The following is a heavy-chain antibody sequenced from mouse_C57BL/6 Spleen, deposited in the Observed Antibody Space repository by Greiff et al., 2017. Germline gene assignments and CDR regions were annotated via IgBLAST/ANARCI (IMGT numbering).Heavy chain of an antibody. CDR3: TPGSSDY. J-gene: IGHJ2*01. V-gene: IGHV14-4*01. CDR1: GFNIKDDY. CDR2: IDPENGDT. D-gene: IGHD1-1*01. Sequence: EVKVVESGAELVRPGASVKLSCTASGFNIKDDYMHWVKQRPEQGLEWIGWIDPENGDTEYASKFQGKATITADTSSNTAYLQLSSLTSEDTAVYYCTPGSSDYWGQGTTLTVSS.